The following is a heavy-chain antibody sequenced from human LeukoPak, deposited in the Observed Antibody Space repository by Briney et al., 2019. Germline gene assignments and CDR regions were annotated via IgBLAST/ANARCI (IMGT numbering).Heavy chain of an antibody. CDR1: GFIFSNYG. V-gene: IGHV3-21*06. CDR2: ISFSSTHI. Sequence: GGSLRLSCAASGFIFSNYGMSWVRQAPGKGLEWVSSISFSSTHIYYADSIQGRFTISRDNAENSLYLQMNSLRAEDTAVYYCAKEDSIHRLEAFDIWGQGTMVTVSS. J-gene: IGHJ3*02. CDR3: AKEDSIHRLEAFDI. D-gene: IGHD3-3*02.